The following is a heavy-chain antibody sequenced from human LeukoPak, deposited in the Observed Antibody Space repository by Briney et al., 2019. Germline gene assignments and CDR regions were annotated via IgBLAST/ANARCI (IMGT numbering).Heavy chain of an antibody. CDR3: ARDSSSWYVIWFDP. CDR1: GFTFSSYA. D-gene: IGHD6-13*01. CDR2: ISGSGGST. V-gene: IGHV3-23*01. Sequence: GGSLRLSCAASGFTFSSYAMSWVRQAPGKGLEWVSAISGSGGSTYYADSVKGRFTISRDNSKNTLYLQMNSLRAEDTAVYYCARDSSSWYVIWFDPWGQGTLVAVSS. J-gene: IGHJ5*02.